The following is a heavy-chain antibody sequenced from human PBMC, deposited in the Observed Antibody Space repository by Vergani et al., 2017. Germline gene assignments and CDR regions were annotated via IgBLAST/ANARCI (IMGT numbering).Heavy chain of an antibody. CDR2: INHSGST. J-gene: IGHJ3*02. V-gene: IGHV4-34*01. D-gene: IGHD4-17*01. CDR1: GGSFSGYY. Sequence: QVQLQQWGAGLLKPSETLSLTCAVYGGSFSGYYWSWIRQPPGKGLEWIGEINHSGSTNYNPSLKSRVTISVDTSKNQFSLKLSSVTAADTAVYYCARALYGDYAGSAFDIWGQGTMVTVSS. CDR3: ARALYGDYAGSAFDI.